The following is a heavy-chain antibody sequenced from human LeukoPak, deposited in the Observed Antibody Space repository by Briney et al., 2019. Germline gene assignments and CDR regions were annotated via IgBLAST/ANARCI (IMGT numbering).Heavy chain of an antibody. D-gene: IGHD4-17*01. Sequence: GASVKVSCKASGYTFTSYYMHWVRQAPGQGLEWMGIINPSGGSTSYAQKFQGRVTMTRDMSTSTVYMELSSLRSEDTAVYYCARTVGPKPNGYYYYYMDVWGKGTTVTISS. CDR3: ARTVGPKPNGYYYYYMDV. CDR1: GYTFTSYY. V-gene: IGHV1-46*01. CDR2: INPSGGST. J-gene: IGHJ6*03.